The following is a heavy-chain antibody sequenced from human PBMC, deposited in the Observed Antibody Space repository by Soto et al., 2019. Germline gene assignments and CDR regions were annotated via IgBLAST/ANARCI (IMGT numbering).Heavy chain of an antibody. CDR2: IWYDGSNK. CDR3: ARDLWGTLVRGVNNIPGF. Sequence: PGGSLRLSCAASGFTFSSYGIHWVRQAPGKGLEWVGIIWYDGSNKYYADSVKGRFTISRDSSKNTVYLQMDSLRVEDTAVYYCARDLWGTLVRGVNNIPGFWGQGTLVTVSS. CDR1: GFTFSSYG. D-gene: IGHD3-10*01. J-gene: IGHJ4*02. V-gene: IGHV3-33*01.